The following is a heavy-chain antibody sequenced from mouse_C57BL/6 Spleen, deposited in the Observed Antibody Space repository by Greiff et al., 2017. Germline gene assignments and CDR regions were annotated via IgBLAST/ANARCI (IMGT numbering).Heavy chain of an antibody. CDR1: GYAFSSSW. D-gene: IGHD1-1*01. V-gene: IGHV1-82*01. CDR2: IYPGDGDT. Sequence: QVQLKESGPELVKPGASVKISCKASGYAFSSSWLNWVKQRPGKGLEWIGRIYPGDGDTNYNGKFKGKATLTADKSSSTAYMQLSSLTSEDSAVYFCARGSYYYGSTAFAYWGEGTLVTVSA. CDR3: ARGSYYYGSTAFAY. J-gene: IGHJ3*01.